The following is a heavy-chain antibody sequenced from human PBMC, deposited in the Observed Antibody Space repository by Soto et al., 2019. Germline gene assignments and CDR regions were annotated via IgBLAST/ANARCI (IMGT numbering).Heavy chain of an antibody. V-gene: IGHV3-15*01. Sequence: GWSLRLSCAASGFTLSNAWMNWVRHTPGRGLEWVGRIKSRSDGGTPDYGAPVKGRFTISRDDSLNTVYLQMNSLTAEDTGVYYCTTDTGRISVFGVPWDAWGQGTLVTVSS. CDR3: TTDTGRISVFGVPWDA. CDR1: GFTLSNAW. J-gene: IGHJ5*02. D-gene: IGHD3-3*01. CDR2: IKSRSDGGTP.